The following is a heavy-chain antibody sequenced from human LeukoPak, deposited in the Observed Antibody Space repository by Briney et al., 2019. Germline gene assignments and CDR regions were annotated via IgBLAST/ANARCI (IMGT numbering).Heavy chain of an antibody. D-gene: IGHD3-3*01. J-gene: IGHJ4*02. CDR3: AKDFGREWLSSSPFDY. CDR2: IRYDGSNK. Sequence: PGGSLRLSCAASGFTFSSYGMHWVRQAPGKGLEWVAFIRYDGSNKYYADSVKGRFTISRDNSKNTLYLQMNSLRAEDTAVYYCAKDFGREWLSSSPFDYWGQGTLVTVSS. V-gene: IGHV3-30*02. CDR1: GFTFSSYG.